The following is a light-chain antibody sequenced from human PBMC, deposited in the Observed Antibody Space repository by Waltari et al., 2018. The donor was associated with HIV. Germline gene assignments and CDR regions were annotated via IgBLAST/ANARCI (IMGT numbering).Light chain of an antibody. CDR3: VVWDDSLNGPV. V-gene: IGLV1-44*01. Sequence: QSVLTQPPSASGTPGQRVTISCSGSGSNIDVNRVNGYQQLPGTAPKLLIYTNNQRPSRVPDRFSGSKSGTSASLAISGLQSEDEADYYCVVWDDSLNGPVFGGGTKLTVL. CDR1: GSNIDVNR. CDR2: TNN. J-gene: IGLJ2*01.